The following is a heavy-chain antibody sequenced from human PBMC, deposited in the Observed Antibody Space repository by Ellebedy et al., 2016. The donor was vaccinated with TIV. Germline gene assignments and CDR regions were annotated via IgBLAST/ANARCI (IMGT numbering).Heavy chain of an antibody. D-gene: IGHD3-10*01. Sequence: GGSLRLXXSASGFSFGDYAMSWFRQAPGQGLEWIGFIRTKRFAETTEYAASVIGRFTISRDDSTNIAYLQMNSLKTEDTAVYFCARRSGPTRRFDYWGQGTLVTVSS. V-gene: IGHV3-49*03. CDR2: IRTKRFAETT. CDR1: GFSFGDYA. J-gene: IGHJ4*02. CDR3: ARRSGPTRRFDY.